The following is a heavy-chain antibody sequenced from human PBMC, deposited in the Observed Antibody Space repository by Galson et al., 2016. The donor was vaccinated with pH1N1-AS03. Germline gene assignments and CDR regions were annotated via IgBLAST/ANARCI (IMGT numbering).Heavy chain of an antibody. CDR1: GDAIGSYY. J-gene: IGHJ4*02. Sequence: ETLSLTCNVSGDAIGSYYWSWIRQPAGKGLQWIGRVYTSGSTNYNPSLKSRVTMSVDISKNQFSLKLNSVTAADTAVYYCAGLVGGSLDYWGQGTLVTVSS. CDR2: VYTSGST. V-gene: IGHV4-4*07. CDR3: AGLVGGSLDY. D-gene: IGHD1-26*01.